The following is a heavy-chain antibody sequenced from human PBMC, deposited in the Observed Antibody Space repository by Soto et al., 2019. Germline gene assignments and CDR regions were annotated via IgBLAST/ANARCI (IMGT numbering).Heavy chain of an antibody. Sequence: PGGSLRLSCAASGFTFSSYSVSWVRQSPGKGLEWVSGISNSGGNTYYADSVKGRFTISRDNSKNTVYLQMNSLRADDTAVYYCAKGRGDISGVSDFWGQGTLVTVSS. CDR2: ISNSGGNT. V-gene: IGHV3-23*01. CDR1: GFTFSSYS. CDR3: AKGRGDISGVSDF. J-gene: IGHJ4*02. D-gene: IGHD3-22*01.